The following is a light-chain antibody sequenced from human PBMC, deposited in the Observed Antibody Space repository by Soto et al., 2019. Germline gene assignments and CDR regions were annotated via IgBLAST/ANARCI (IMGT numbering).Light chain of an antibody. CDR1: QSVSSSY. V-gene: IGKV3-20*01. CDR2: GAS. CDR3: HQYGSSPWT. Sequence: EIVLTQSPGTLSLSPGERATLSCRASQSVSSSYLAWYQQKPGQAPRPLIYGASSRAIGIPDRFSGSGSGTDFTLTISRLEPEDFAVYYCHQYGSSPWTFGQGNQVEIQ. J-gene: IGKJ1*01.